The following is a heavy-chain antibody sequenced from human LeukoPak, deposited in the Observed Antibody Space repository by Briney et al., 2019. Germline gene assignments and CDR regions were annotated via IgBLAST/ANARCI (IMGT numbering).Heavy chain of an antibody. Sequence: SETLSLTCTVSGGSISSYYWGWIRQPPGKGLEWIGSIYYSGSTYYNPSLKSRVTISVDTSKNQFSLKLSSVTDADTAVYYCASYMIGRDAFDIWGQGTMVTVSS. CDR1: GGSISSYY. CDR3: ASYMIGRDAFDI. D-gene: IGHD3-22*01. CDR2: IYYSGST. J-gene: IGHJ3*02. V-gene: IGHV4-39*01.